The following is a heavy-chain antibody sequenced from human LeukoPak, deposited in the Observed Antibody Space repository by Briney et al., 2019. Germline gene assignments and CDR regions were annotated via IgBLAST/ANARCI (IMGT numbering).Heavy chain of an antibody. CDR1: GGSISSGGYY. V-gene: IGHV4-31*01. CDR2: IYYSGST. CDR3: ARTYCSGGGCYSGSPYYYYYYGMDV. J-gene: IGHJ6*02. D-gene: IGHD2-15*01. Sequence: TLSLTCTVSGGSISSGGYYWSWIRQHPGKALEWIGYIYYSGSTYYNPSLKSQVTISVDTSKNQFSLKLSSVTAADTAVYYCARTYCSGGGCYSGSPYYYYYYGMDVWGQGTTVTVSS.